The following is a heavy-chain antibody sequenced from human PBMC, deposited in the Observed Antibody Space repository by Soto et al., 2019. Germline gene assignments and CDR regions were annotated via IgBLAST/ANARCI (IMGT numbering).Heavy chain of an antibody. V-gene: IGHV3-23*01. CDR3: AKDKSVGANKRADY. D-gene: IGHD1-26*01. CDR2: ISGSGGST. Sequence: GGSLRLSCAASGFTFSSYAMSWVRQAPGKGLEWVSAISGSGGSTYYADSVKGRFTISRDNSKNALCLQMNSLRAEDTAVYYCAKDKSVGANKRADYWGQGTLVTVSS. CDR1: GFTFSSYA. J-gene: IGHJ4*02.